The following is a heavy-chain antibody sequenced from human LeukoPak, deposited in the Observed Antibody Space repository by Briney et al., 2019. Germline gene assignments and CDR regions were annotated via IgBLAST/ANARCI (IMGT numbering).Heavy chain of an antibody. CDR3: ARAGEYYYDSSGYYFDY. D-gene: IGHD3-22*01. CDR1: GFTVSSNY. Sequence: GGSLRLSCVASGFTVSSNYMSWVRQAPGKGLEWVSVIYSGGSTYYADSVKGRFTISRDNSKNTLYLQMNSLRAEDTAVYYCARAGEYYYDSSGYYFDYWGQGTLVTVSS. V-gene: IGHV3-66*01. J-gene: IGHJ4*02. CDR2: IYSGGST.